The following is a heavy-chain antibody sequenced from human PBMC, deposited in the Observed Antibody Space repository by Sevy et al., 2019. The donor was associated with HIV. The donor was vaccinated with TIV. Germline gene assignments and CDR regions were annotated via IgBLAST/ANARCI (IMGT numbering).Heavy chain of an antibody. V-gene: IGHV3-7*03. J-gene: IGHJ6*02. CDR2: IKRDGSER. D-gene: IGHD2-2*01. CDR1: GFTFSNYW. CDR3: ARDCSSTTCLWGLDV. Sequence: GGSLRLSCAASGFTFSNYWMTWVRQAPGKGLVWVANIKRDGSERYYVASVKGRFTISRDNAKNSLYLQMNSLRADDTAVYYCARDCSSTTCLWGLDVWGQGTTVTVSS.